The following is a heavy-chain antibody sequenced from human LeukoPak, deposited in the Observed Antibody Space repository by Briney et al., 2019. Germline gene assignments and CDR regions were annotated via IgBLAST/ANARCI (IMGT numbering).Heavy chain of an antibody. V-gene: IGHV3-11*06. CDR3: ARFYYGSGNPTY. CDR1: GFTFSDYY. Sequence: PGGSLRLSCAASGFTFSDYYMSWIRQAPGKGLEWVSYISSSSSYTNYADSVKGRFTISRDNAKNSLYLQMNSLRAEDTAVNYCARFYYGSGNPTYWGQGTLVTVSS. D-gene: IGHD3-10*01. CDR2: ISSSSSYT. J-gene: IGHJ4*02.